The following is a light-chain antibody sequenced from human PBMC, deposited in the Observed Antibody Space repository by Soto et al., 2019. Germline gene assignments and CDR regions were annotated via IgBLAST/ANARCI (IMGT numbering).Light chain of an antibody. J-gene: IGLJ3*02. CDR2: GDS. Sequence: QSVLTQPPSASGTPGQRVTISCSESSSSIGSNYIYWYQQLPGTAPKLLIYGDSQRPSGVPDRFSGSKSGTSASLAISGLRSEDEAGYYCAAWDDSLRGWVFGGGTKLTVL. CDR1: SSSIGSNY. CDR3: AAWDDSLRGWV. V-gene: IGLV1-47*01.